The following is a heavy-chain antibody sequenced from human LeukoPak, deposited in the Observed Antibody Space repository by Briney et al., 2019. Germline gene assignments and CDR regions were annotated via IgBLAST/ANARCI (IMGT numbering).Heavy chain of an antibody. CDR3: ARVQDCGGDCTNWFDP. J-gene: IGHJ5*02. CDR2: IYYSGST. CDR1: GGSISSYY. Sequence: SETLSLTCTVSGGSISSYYWSWIRQPPGKGLEWIGYIYYSGSTNYNPSLKSRVTISVDASKNQFSLKLSSVTAADTAVYYCARVQDCGGDCTNWFDPWGQGTLVTVSS. D-gene: IGHD2-21*02. V-gene: IGHV4-59*01.